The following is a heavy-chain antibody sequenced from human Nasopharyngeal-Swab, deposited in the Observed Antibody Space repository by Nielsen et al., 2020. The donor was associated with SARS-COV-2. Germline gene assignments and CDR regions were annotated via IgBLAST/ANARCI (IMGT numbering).Heavy chain of an antibody. V-gene: IGHV4-34*01. CDR3: ARGHSGWYPGYFQH. Sequence: PGKGLEWIGEINHSGSTNYNPSLKSRVTISVDTSKNQFSLKLSSVTAADTAVYYCARGHSGWYPGYFQHWGQGTLVTVSS. CDR2: INHSGST. D-gene: IGHD6-19*01. J-gene: IGHJ1*01.